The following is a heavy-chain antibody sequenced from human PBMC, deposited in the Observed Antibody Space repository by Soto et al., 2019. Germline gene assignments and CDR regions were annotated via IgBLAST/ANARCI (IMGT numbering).Heavy chain of an antibody. J-gene: IGHJ5*02. V-gene: IGHV3-11*06. CDR3: ARGLSRRILNYLDP. CDR1: GFNFSDNY. Sequence: GGSLRLSCAAAGFNFSDNYMTWLRQAPGKGPERISYISFGSSFTNYADSVEGRFTISRANGKNTLYLQMNSLRVEDTAVYYCARGLSRRILNYLDPSAQGVLVTVSS. D-gene: IGHD2-15*01. CDR2: ISFGSSFT.